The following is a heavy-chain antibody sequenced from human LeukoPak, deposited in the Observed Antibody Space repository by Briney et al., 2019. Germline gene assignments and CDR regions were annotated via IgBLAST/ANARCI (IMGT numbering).Heavy chain of an antibody. CDR1: GFSLSTSGVG. CDR2: INHSGST. CDR3: ARASPLGLNWFDP. J-gene: IGHJ5*02. Sequence: SGPTLVNPTQTLTLTCTFSGFSLSTSGVGVGWIRQPPGKGLEWIGEINHSGSTNYNPSLKSRVTISVDTSKNQFSLKLSSVTAADTAVYYCARASPLGLNWFDPWGQGTLVTVSS. V-gene: IGHV4-39*07. D-gene: IGHD3/OR15-3a*01.